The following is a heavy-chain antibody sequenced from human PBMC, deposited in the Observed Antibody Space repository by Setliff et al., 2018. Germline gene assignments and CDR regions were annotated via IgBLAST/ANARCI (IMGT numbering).Heavy chain of an antibody. V-gene: IGHV3-23*01. Sequence: PGGSLRLSCATSGFTFDDYAMHWVRQAPGKGLEWVSTVDGSGYSTFYADSVKGRFTISRDNSKNTLYLQMNSLRAEDTAVYYCAKRRGWLDFDYWGQGILVTVSS. CDR1: GFTFDDYA. CDR3: AKRRGWLDFDY. J-gene: IGHJ4*02. D-gene: IGHD6-19*01. CDR2: VDGSGYST.